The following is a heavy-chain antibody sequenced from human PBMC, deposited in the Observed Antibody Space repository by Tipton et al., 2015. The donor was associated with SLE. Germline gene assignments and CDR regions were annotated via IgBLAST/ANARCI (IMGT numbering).Heavy chain of an antibody. CDR3: ARAGGSSGYYLAFDI. CDR2: IYYSGST. J-gene: IGHJ3*02. CDR1: GGSINGYY. D-gene: IGHD3-22*01. V-gene: IGHV4-59*01. Sequence: TLSLTCTVSGGSINGYYWSWIRQPPGKGLEWIGYIYYSGSTNYNPSLKSRVTISVDTSKNQFSLKLSSVTAADTAVYYCARAGGSSGYYLAFDIWGQGTMVTVSS.